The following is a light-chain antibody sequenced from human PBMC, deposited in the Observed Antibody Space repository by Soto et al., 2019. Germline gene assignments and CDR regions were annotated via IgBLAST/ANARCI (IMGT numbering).Light chain of an antibody. Sequence: DIQMTQSPSTLSASVGDGVXXXXXASQSIGTWLAWYQQKPGKAPKVLIYDVSSLKSGVPSRFSGSASATEFTLTISSLQPDDFATYYCQQSYSTLWTFGQGTKVDI. J-gene: IGKJ1*01. CDR3: QQSYSTLWT. V-gene: IGKV1-5*01. CDR2: DVS. CDR1: QSIGTW.